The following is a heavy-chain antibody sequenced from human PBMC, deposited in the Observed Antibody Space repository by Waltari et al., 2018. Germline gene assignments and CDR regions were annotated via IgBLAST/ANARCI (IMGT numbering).Heavy chain of an antibody. V-gene: IGHV3-23*01. D-gene: IGHD2-8*02. CDR3: AKALALVVLVYGGGFDY. CDR1: GFTFSSYA. CDR2: ISGSGGST. J-gene: IGHJ4*02. Sequence: EVQLLESGGGLVQPGGSLRLSCAASGFTFSSYAMSWVRQAPGGGLEWVSAISGSGGSTYYADSVKSRFTISRNNSKNTLYLQMNSLIAEDTAVYYCAKALALVVLVYGGGFDYWGQGTLVTVSS.